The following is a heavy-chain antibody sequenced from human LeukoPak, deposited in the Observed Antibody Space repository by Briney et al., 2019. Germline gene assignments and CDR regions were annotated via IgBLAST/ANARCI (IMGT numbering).Heavy chain of an antibody. CDR2: ISAYNGNT. Sequence: ASVKVSCKASGYTFTSYGISWVRQAPGQGLEWMGWISAYNGNTNYAQKLQGRVTMTTDTSTSTAYMELRSLRSDDTAVYYCARSKVGYYYVDRLSAQGCDYWGQGTLVTVSS. J-gene: IGHJ4*02. D-gene: IGHD3-22*01. CDR1: GYTFTSYG. CDR3: ARSKVGYYYVDRLSAQGCDY. V-gene: IGHV1-18*01.